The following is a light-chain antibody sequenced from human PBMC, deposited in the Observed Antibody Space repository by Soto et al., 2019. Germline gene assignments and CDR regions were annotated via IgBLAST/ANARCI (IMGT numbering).Light chain of an antibody. V-gene: IGLV1-51*01. CDR2: DDN. Sequence: QSVLTQPPSVSAAPGQKVTISCSGSSSNIGGNSVSWYQQLPGTAPKLLIYDDNRRPSGIPDRFSGSKSGTSATLGITGFQTGDEADYYCGSWDSSLSAYVFGTGTKVT. J-gene: IGLJ1*01. CDR3: GSWDSSLSAYV. CDR1: SSNIGGNS.